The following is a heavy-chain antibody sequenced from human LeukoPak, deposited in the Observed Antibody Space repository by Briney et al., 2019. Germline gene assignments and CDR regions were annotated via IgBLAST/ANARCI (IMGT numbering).Heavy chain of an antibody. Sequence: GGSLRLSCAASGFTFSSYAMSWVRQAPGKGLEWVSAISGSGGSTYYADSVKGRFTISRDNSKNTLYLQMNRLRAEDTAVYYCAKAPFRYYGSGIDYWGQGTLVTVSS. CDR1: GFTFSSYA. CDR2: ISGSGGST. D-gene: IGHD3-10*01. J-gene: IGHJ4*02. CDR3: AKAPFRYYGSGIDY. V-gene: IGHV3-23*01.